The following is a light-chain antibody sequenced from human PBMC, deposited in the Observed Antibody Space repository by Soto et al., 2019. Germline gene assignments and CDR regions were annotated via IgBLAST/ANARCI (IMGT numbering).Light chain of an antibody. CDR2: GNR. CDR1: NSNIGAGYD. Sequence: QSVLTQPPSVSGAPGQRVTIFCTGSNSNIGAGYDVHWYQQIPGTAPKLIIYGNRNRPSGVPDRFSGSKSATSASLAIIGLQAEDEGDYYCQSYDNSLSGVVFGGWTKVTVL. J-gene: IGLJ2*01. CDR3: QSYDNSLSGVV. V-gene: IGLV1-40*01.